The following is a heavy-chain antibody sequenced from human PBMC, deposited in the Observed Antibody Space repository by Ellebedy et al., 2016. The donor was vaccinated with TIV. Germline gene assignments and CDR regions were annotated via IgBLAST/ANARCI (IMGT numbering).Heavy chain of an antibody. J-gene: IGHJ2*01. CDR3: ARSRLGGGHWYFDF. CDR1: GYSLSDYY. D-gene: IGHD3-10*01. V-gene: IGHV1-2*02. Sequence: ASVKVSXKDSGYSLSDYYVHWVRQAPGQGLEWMGWINPLSGDTKYAQKFQDRVVMTTETATSTVYMELRSLRSDDTAVYYCARSRLGGGHWYFDFWGRGTLVTVSS. CDR2: INPLSGDT.